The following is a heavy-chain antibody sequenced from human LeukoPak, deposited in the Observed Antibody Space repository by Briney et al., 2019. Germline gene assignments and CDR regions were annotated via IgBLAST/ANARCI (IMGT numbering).Heavy chain of an antibody. CDR2: IYYSGST. V-gene: IGHV4-59*08. J-gene: IGHJ3*02. CDR1: GGSISSYY. D-gene: IGHD2-15*01. CDR3: ARLCSGGSCYSMSAFDI. Sequence: PSETLSLTCTVSGGSISSYYWSWIRQPPGKGLEWIGYIYYSGSTNYNPSLKSRVTISVDTSKNQFSLKLSSVTAADTAVYYCARLCSGGSCYSMSAFDIWGQGTMVTVSS.